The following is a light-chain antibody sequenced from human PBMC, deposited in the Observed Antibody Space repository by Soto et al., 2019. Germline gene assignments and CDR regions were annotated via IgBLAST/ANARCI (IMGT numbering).Light chain of an antibody. CDR1: SSDVGGYNY. V-gene: IGLV2-14*01. Sequence: QSALTQPASVSGSPGQSITISCTGTSSDVGGYNYVSWYQQHPGKAPKLMIYDVSNRPSGVSNRFSGSKSGNTASLTISGLQAEDEAVYYCSSCTSSSTYVFGTGTKLTVL. J-gene: IGLJ1*01. CDR3: SSCTSSSTYV. CDR2: DVS.